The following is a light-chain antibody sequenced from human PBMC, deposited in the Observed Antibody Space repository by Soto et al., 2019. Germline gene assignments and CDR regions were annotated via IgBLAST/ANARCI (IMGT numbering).Light chain of an antibody. V-gene: IGKV4-1*01. Sequence: DIVMTQSPDSLAVSMGERATINCKSSQNVFSSFDNKNNLTWYQHKPGQPPKLLIYWASTREFGVPDRFSGSGSVTDFILSISSLQAEDVAVYYCQQHYTTPYTFGQGTKLEIK. J-gene: IGKJ2*01. CDR2: WAS. CDR3: QQHYTTPYT. CDR1: QNVFSSFDNKNN.